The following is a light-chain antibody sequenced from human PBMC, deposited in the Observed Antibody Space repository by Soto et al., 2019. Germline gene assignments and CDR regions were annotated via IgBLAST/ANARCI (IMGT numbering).Light chain of an antibody. V-gene: IGLV3-21*04. CDR3: QVWDSSSDHPI. CDR2: YDS. J-gene: IGLJ2*01. Sequence: SYELTQPPSVSVAPGKTARITCGGNNIGSKSVHWYQQKPGQAPVLVIYYDSDRPSGIPERFSGSNSGNTATLTISRGEAGDEADYYCQVWDSSSDHPIFGGGTKLTVL. CDR1: NIGSKS.